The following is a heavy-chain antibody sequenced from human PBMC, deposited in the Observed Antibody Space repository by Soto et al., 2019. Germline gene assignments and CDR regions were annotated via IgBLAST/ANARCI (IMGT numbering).Heavy chain of an antibody. CDR1: GFTFSRYG. D-gene: IGHD6-19*01. Sequence: GSLRLSCAATGFTFSRYGMHWVRQAPGKGLEWVAVIWYDGSNKYHADSVKGRFTISRDNSENTLYLQMNSLRAEDKAVYYCARDLEEIAVTGIYDYCGQGTLVTVSS. J-gene: IGHJ4*02. V-gene: IGHV3-33*01. CDR2: IWYDGSNK. CDR3: ARDLEEIAVTGIYDY.